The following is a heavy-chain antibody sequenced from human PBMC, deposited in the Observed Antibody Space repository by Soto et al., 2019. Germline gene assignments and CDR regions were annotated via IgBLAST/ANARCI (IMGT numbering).Heavy chain of an antibody. CDR2: IYYSGST. Sequence: SETLSLTCTISGGYISSYYWSWIRQAPGKGLEWIGYIYYSGSTYYNPSLKGRLTISVDTSKNQFSLKLSSVTAADTAVYYCARDTPYYCGIDVWGQGTTVTVSS. V-gene: IGHV4-59*01. CDR1: GGYISSYY. CDR3: ARDTPYYCGIDV. J-gene: IGHJ6*02.